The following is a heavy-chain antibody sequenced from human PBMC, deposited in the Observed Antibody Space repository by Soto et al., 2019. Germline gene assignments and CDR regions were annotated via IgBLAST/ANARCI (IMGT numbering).Heavy chain of an antibody. D-gene: IGHD2-2*01. CDR1: GGAFSSYA. CDR2: MNPNSGTA. J-gene: IGHJ4*02. CDR3: ARGWSPIVVVPAAMDY. Sequence: ASVKVSCKASGGAFSSYAISWVRQAPGQGLEWMGGMNPNSGTADYAQKFQGRVTMTRNTSISTAYMELSSLRSEDTAVYYCARGWSPIVVVPAAMDYWGQGTLVTVSS. V-gene: IGHV1-8*02.